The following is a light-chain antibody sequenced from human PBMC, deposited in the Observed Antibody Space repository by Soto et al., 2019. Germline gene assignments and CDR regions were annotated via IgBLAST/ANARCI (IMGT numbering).Light chain of an antibody. CDR2: SNN. CDR3: AAWDGSLNGRFV. Sequence: QPVLTQPPSASGTPGQRVTISCSGSSSNIGTNYVNWYQQLPGTAPKLIMYSNNQRPSGVPDRFSGSKSGTSASLTISGLRSEDEADYFCAAWDGSLNGRFVFGAGTKLTVL. V-gene: IGLV1-47*02. J-gene: IGLJ1*01. CDR1: SSNIGTNY.